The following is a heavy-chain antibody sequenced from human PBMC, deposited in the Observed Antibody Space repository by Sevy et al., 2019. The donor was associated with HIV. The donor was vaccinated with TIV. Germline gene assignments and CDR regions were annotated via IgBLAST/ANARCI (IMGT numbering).Heavy chain of an antibody. Sequence: GGSLRLSCGASGFIFSSYGMHWVRQAPGKGLEWVAVISYDGSTKYYADSVKGRFTISRDNSKNTLYMEMNSLRAEDTALYYCXKDRXGLTVRGEYXYGMDVWGQGTTVTVSS. CDR2: ISYDGSTK. V-gene: IGHV3-30*18. CDR3: XKDRXGLTVRGEYXYGMDV. J-gene: IGHJ6*02. D-gene: IGHD3-10*01. CDR1: GFIFSSYG.